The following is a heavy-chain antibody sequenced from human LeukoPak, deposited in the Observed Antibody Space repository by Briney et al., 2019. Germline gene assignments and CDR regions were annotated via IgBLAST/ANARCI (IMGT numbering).Heavy chain of an antibody. V-gene: IGHV1-69*04. Sequence: ASVKVSCKASGGTFSSYAISCVRQAPGQGLEWMGRIIPILGIANYAQKFQGRVTITADKSTSTAYMELSSLRSEDTAVYYCARVGTTVTTSWFDPWGQGTLVTVSS. D-gene: IGHD4-11*01. CDR3: ARVGTTVTTSWFDP. CDR2: IIPILGIA. J-gene: IGHJ5*02. CDR1: GGTFSSYA.